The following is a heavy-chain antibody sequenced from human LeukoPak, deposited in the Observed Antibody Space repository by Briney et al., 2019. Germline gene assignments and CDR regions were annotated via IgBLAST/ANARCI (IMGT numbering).Heavy chain of an antibody. V-gene: IGHV3-23*01. CDR2: ISASGGST. CDR3: AKSATGMAARGVDY. D-gene: IGHD6-6*01. Sequence: GGSLRLSCAASGFTFSSYGMTWVRQAPGKGLEWVSVISASGGSTFYADSVKGRFTISRDNSKNTLYLQMNSLRAEDMAVYYCAKSATGMAARGVDYWGQGTLVTVSS. J-gene: IGHJ4*02. CDR1: GFTFSSYG.